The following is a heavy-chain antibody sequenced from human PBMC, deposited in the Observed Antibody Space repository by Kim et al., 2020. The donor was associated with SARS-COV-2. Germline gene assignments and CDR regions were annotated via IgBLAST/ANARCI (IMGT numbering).Heavy chain of an antibody. Sequence: SETLSLTCTVSGGSISSYYWSWIRQPPGKGLEWIGYIYYSGSTNYNPSLKSRVTISVDTSKNQFSLKLSSVTAADTAVYYCARDPSGYYYNHGMDVWGQG. D-gene: IGHD3-3*01. CDR3: ARDPSGYYYNHGMDV. CDR1: GGSISSYY. V-gene: IGHV4-59*01. CDR2: IYYSGST. J-gene: IGHJ6*02.